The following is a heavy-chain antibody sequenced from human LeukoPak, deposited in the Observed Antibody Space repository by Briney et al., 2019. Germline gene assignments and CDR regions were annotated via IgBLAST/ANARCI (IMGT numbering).Heavy chain of an antibody. CDR2: ITHDESNK. V-gene: IGHV3-30-3*02. CDR3: AKDPVVGKHGSNFGAAY. Sequence: GGSLRLSCAASGFTFSAYAMHWVRQAPGKGLEWVAVITHDESNKYCADSVKGRFTISRDNSKNALYLQMNSLRTDDTAMYYCAKDPVVGKHGSNFGAAYWGQGTLVTVSS. CDR1: GFTFSAYA. D-gene: IGHD2-15*01. J-gene: IGHJ4*02.